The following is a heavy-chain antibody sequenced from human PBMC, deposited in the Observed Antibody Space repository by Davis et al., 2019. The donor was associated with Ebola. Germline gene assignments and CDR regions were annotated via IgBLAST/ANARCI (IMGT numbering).Heavy chain of an antibody. CDR3: AKRERTFDY. Sequence: MPSETLSLTCSVSGGSIRSSDYYWGWVRQPPGKGLEWIGSLDYSVNTYDNPSLKSRLTMSVDTSKNQFSLKLRSVTAADTAVYYCAKRERTFDYWGQGTLVTVSS. V-gene: IGHV4-39*01. CDR1: GGSIRSSDYY. J-gene: IGHJ4*02. D-gene: IGHD1-1*01. CDR2: LDYSVNT.